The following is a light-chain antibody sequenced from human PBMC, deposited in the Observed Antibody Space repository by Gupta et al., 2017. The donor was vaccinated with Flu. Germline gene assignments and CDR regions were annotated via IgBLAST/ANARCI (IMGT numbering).Light chain of an antibody. J-gene: IGKJ1*01. CDR1: QSVSTK. Sequence: PVTLSLSPGERATLPCRASQSVSTKLAWYQQRPGQPPRLLIYAASTRATGVPARFSGSGSGAEFTLTISSLQSEDFVLYYCQQYNDWPRTFGQGTKVEFK. CDR3: QQYNDWPRT. CDR2: AAS. V-gene: IGKV3-15*01.